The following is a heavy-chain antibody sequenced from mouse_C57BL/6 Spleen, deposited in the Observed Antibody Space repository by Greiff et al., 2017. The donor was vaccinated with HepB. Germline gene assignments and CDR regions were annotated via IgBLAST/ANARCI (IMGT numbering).Heavy chain of an antibody. J-gene: IGHJ3*01. CDR1: GYTFTSYW. V-gene: IGHV1-64*01. CDR2: IHPNSGST. CDR3: ARRGDSSGYGFAY. Sequence: QVQLQQPGAELVKPGASVKLSCKASGYTFTSYWMHWVKQRPGQGLEWIGMIHPNSGSTNYNEKFKSKATLTVDKSSSPAYMQRSSLTSEDSAVYYCARRGDSSGYGFAYWGQGTLVTVSA. D-gene: IGHD3-2*02.